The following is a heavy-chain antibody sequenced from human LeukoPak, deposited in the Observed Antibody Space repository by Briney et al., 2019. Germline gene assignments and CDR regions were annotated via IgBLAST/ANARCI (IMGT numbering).Heavy chain of an antibody. J-gene: IGHJ6*02. Sequence: SQTLSLTCTVSGGSISSGNYCWSWIRQPPGKGLEWIGYIYYSGSTYYNVSLKSRVTISLDMSKNQFSLKLSSVSAADTAVYYCAREKSPPPGHYYGMDVWGQGTTVTVYS. V-gene: IGHV4-30-4*01. D-gene: IGHD1-14*01. CDR2: IYYSGST. CDR1: GGSISSGNYC. CDR3: AREKSPPPGHYYGMDV.